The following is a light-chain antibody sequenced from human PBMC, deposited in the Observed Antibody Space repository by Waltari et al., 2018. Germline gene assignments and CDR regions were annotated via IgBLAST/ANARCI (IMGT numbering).Light chain of an antibody. V-gene: IGLV3-21*03. CDR1: DIGRKN. CDR3: QVWDSTTDHAI. CDR2: DNS. Sequence: SYVVTQPPSVSLAPGKTATITCGGDDIGRKNVCWYQQRPGQAPVVVVYDNSDRSSGVPERFSGSNSGDTATLTISRVEVGDEADFYCQVWDSTTDHAIFGGGTKLTVL. J-gene: IGLJ2*01.